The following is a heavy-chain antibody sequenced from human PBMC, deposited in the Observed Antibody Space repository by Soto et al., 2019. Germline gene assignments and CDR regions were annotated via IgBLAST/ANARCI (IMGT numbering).Heavy chain of an antibody. CDR2: IYWDDDE. J-gene: IGHJ4*02. V-gene: IGHV2-5*02. D-gene: IGHD2-2*01. Sequence: QITLKESGPTLVKPTQTLTLTCTFSGFSLSTTAEGVGWIRQPPGKALEWLALIYWDDDERYSPSLKSRLTITKDTYKNQVVLTMTNVGPVDTATYYCAHGSCSSADCYPNPYLDYWGQGILVTVSS. CDR1: GFSLSTTAEG. CDR3: AHGSCSSADCYPNPYLDY.